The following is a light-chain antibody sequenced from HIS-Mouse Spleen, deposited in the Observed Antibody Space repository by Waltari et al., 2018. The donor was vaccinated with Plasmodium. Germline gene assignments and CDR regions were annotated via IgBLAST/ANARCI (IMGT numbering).Light chain of an antibody. CDR2: EGS. CDR3: CSYAGSSTFV. V-gene: IGLV2-23*03. J-gene: IGLJ3*02. CDR1: SRDVGRYNL. Sequence: QSALPQPASVSGSPGQSTTISCTGTSRDVGRYNLVSWYQQHPGKAPKLMIYEGSKRPSGVSNRFSGSQSGNTASLTISGLQAEDEADYYCCSYAGSSTFVFGGGTKLTVL.